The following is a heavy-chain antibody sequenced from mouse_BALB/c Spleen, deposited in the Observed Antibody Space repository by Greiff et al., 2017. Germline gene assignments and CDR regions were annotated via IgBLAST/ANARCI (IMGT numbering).Heavy chain of an antibody. CDR2: INPSNGRT. CDR1: GYTFTSYW. CDR3: ARDAMDY. V-gene: IGHV1S81*02. Sequence: QVQLQQPGAELVKPGASVKLSCKASGYTFTSYWMHWVKQRPGQGLEWIGEINPSNGRTNYNEKFKSKATLTVDKSYITAYMQLSSLTSEDSAVYYCARDAMDYWGQGTTLTVSS. J-gene: IGHJ2*01.